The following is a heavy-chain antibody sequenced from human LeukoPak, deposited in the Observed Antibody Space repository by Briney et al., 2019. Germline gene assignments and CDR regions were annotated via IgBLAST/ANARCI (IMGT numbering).Heavy chain of an antibody. D-gene: IGHD1-26*01. Sequence: SETLSLTCTVSGGSVTSYYWTWFRQPPWKGLEWIGFIYYSGTTDYNPSLKSRVTMSVDTSTNQVSLELISVTAVDTAVYYCATGSRPSTSDAFDIWGQGTLVAVSS. J-gene: IGHJ3*02. CDR1: GGSVTSYY. CDR2: IYYSGTT. CDR3: ATGSRPSTSDAFDI. V-gene: IGHV4-59*02.